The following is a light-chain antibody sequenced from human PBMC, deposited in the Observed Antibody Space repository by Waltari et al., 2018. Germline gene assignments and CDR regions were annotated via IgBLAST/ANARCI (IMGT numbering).Light chain of an antibody. Sequence: QSVLTELPSASGTPGQRVTISCSGSSSNIGSNTVNWYQQLPGTAPKLLIYNNNQRPSGVPDRFSGSKSGTSASLAISGLQSEDEADYCCATWDDSLNGWVFGGGTKLTVL. CDR2: NNN. CDR3: ATWDDSLNGWV. CDR1: SSNIGSNT. J-gene: IGLJ3*02. V-gene: IGLV1-44*01.